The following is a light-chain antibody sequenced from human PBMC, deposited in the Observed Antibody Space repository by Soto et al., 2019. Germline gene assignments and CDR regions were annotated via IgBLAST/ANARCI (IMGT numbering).Light chain of an antibody. CDR2: RAS. V-gene: IGKV1-5*03. J-gene: IGKJ1*01. CDR3: QQYISYWT. Sequence: DIQMTQSPSTLSASVGDRVTITCRASQSISIWLAWYQQKPGKAPNLLIYRASSLERGVPARFSGSGAGTEFGLTISSLQPDDFATYYCQQYISYWTFGQGTKVEI. CDR1: QSISIW.